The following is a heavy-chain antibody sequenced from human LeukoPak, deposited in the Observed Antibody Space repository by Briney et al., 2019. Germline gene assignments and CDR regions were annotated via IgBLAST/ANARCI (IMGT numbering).Heavy chain of an antibody. D-gene: IGHD5-18*01. CDR2: IVNSGGST. J-gene: IGHJ4*02. CDR1: GFTFSNYA. Sequence: GGSLRLSCAASGFTFSNYAMSWVRQAPGKGLEWVSGIVNSGGSTYYADSVKGRLTISRDNSKKTVYLQMSSLRGDDTAVYYCAKDRAGYSYGMFDSWGQGTLVTVSS. CDR3: AKDRAGYSYGMFDS. V-gene: IGHV3-23*01.